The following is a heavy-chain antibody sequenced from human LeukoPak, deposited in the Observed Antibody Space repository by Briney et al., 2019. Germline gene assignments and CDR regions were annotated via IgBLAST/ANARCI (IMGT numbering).Heavy chain of an antibody. CDR3: ARDRSSWYSGYFQH. CDR2: ISAYNGNT. CDR1: GYTFTSYG. D-gene: IGHD6-13*01. Sequence: ASVKVSCKASGYTFTSYGISWVRQATGQGLEWMGWISAYNGNTNYAQKLQGRVTMTTDTSTSTAYMELRSLRSDDTAVYYCARDRSSWYSGYFQHWGQGTLVTVSS. V-gene: IGHV1-18*01. J-gene: IGHJ1*01.